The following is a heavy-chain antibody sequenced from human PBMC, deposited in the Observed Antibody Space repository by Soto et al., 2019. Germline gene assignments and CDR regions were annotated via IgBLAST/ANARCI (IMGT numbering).Heavy chain of an antibody. V-gene: IGHV4-39*01. J-gene: IGHJ5*02. CDR1: GGSISSSSYY. D-gene: IGHD2-2*01. CDR3: ASSIVVVPAAMFWDWFDP. CDR2: IYYSGST. Sequence: SETLSLTCTVSGGSISSSSYYWGWIRQPPGKGLEWIGSIYYSGSTYYNPSLKSRVTISVDTSKNQFSLKLSSVTAADTAVYYCASSIVVVPAAMFWDWFDPWGQGTLVTVSS.